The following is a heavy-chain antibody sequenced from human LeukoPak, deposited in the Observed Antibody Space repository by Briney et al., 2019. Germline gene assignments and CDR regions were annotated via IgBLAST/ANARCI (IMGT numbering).Heavy chain of an antibody. CDR1: GFTFSSYA. J-gene: IGHJ5*02. D-gene: IGHD6-13*01. Sequence: GGSLRLSCAASGFTFSSYAMSWVRQAPGKGLEWVSAISGSGGSTYYADSVKGRFTISRDNSKSTLYLQMNSLRAEDTAVYYCAKDGGGIAAAGRWFDPWGQGTLVTVSS. CDR3: AKDGGGIAAAGRWFDP. V-gene: IGHV3-23*01. CDR2: ISGSGGST.